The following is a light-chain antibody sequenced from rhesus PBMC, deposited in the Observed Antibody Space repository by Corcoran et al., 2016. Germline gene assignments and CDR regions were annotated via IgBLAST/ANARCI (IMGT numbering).Light chain of an antibody. CDR3: LQHKSYPRT. CDR1: QDISRY. V-gene: IGKV1-28*02. CDR2: TAS. Sequence: DIQMTQSSSSLSASVGDTVTISCRASQDISRYLNWFQQKPGKAPKLLIYTASSLESGVQSRFSGSGSGTEFTLTISSLQPEDFASYYCLQHKSYPRTFGQGTKVEIK. J-gene: IGKJ1*01.